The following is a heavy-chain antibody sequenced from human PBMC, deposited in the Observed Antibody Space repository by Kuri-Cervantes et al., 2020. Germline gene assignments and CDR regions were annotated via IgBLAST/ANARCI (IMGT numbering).Heavy chain of an antibody. V-gene: IGHV3-73*01. J-gene: IGHJ4*02. Sequence: GESLKISCAASGFTFSGSAMHWVRQASGKGLEWVGRIRSKANSYATDYAASVKGRFTISRDDSKNTAYLQMNSLKTEDTAVYYCLSLYFDLPPWFGYWGQGTLVTVSS. CDR1: GFTFSGSA. CDR2: IRSKANSYAT. D-gene: IGHD3-9*01. CDR3: LSLYFDLPPWFGY.